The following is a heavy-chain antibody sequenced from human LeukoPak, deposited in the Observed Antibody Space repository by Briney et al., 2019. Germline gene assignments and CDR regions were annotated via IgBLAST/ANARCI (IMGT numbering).Heavy chain of an antibody. CDR3: ARDSGSSDAFDI. CDR2: INWNGGST. J-gene: IGHJ3*02. Sequence: GGSLRLSCPASGFTFSSFSMSWVRQAPGKGLEWVSGINWNGGSTGYADSVKGRFTISRDNAKNSLYLQMNSLRAEDTALYYCARDSGSSDAFDIWGQGTMVIVSS. CDR1: GFTFSSFS. D-gene: IGHD1-26*01. V-gene: IGHV3-20*04.